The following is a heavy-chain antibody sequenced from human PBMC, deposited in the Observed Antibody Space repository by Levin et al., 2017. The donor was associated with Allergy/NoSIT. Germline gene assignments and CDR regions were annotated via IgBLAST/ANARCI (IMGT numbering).Heavy chain of an antibody. CDR3: ARDLLVRGVRLYGMDG. V-gene: IGHV1-46*01. J-gene: IGHJ6*02. CDR2: INPSGGST. D-gene: IGHD3-10*01. CDR1: GYTFTSYY. Sequence: ASVKVSCKASGYTFTSYYMHWVRQAPGQGLEWMGIINPSGGSTSYAQKFQGRVTMTRDTSTSTVYMELSSLRSEDTAVYYCARDLLVRGVRLYGMDGWGQGTTVTVAS.